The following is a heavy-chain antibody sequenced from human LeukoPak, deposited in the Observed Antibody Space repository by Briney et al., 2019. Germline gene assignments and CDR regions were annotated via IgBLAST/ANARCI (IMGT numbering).Heavy chain of an antibody. CDR3: ARGLVAGYWDAFDI. CDR1: GGSISSGGYY. CDR2: IYYSGST. J-gene: IGHJ3*02. Sequence: SQTLSLTCTVSGGSISSGGYYWSWIRQHPGKGLEWIGYIYYSGSTYYNPSLKSRVTISVDTSKNQFSLKLSSVTAADTAVYYCARGLVAGYWDAFDIWGQGTMVTVSS. V-gene: IGHV4-31*03. D-gene: IGHD6-19*01.